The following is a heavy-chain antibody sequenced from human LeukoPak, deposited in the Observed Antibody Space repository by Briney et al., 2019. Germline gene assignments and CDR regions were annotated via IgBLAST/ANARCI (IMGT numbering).Heavy chain of an antibody. Sequence: ASVKVSCTASGYTFTGYYMHWVRQAPGQGLEWMGWINPNSGGTNYAQKFQGRVTMTRDTSISTAYMELSRLRSDDTAVYYCARSGSGSYSGYYYYMDVWGKGTTVTISS. J-gene: IGHJ6*03. V-gene: IGHV1-2*02. CDR2: INPNSGGT. CDR3: ARSGSGSYSGYYYYMDV. D-gene: IGHD3-10*01. CDR1: GYTFTGYY.